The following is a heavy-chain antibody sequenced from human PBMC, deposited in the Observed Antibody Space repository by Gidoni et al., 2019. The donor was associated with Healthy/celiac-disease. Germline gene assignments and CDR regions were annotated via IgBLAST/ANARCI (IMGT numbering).Heavy chain of an antibody. J-gene: IGHJ4*02. CDR1: GFTFDDYA. CDR3: AKGTQGVTTPPFDY. Sequence: EVQLVESGGGLVQPGRSLRLSCAASGFTFDDYAMHWVRQAPGKGLEWGSGISWNSGSIGYADSVKGRFTISRDNAKNSLYLQMNSLRAEDTALYYCAKGTQGVTTPPFDYWGQGTLVTVSS. CDR2: ISWNSGSI. V-gene: IGHV3-9*01. D-gene: IGHD4-17*01.